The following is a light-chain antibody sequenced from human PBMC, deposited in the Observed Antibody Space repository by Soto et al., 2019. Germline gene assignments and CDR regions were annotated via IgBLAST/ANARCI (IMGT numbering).Light chain of an antibody. CDR1: SSDIGAYNY. CDR3: SSYTTSTVVV. Sequence: QSALTQPASVSGSPGQSITISCTGTSSDIGAYNYVSWYQQRPGKAPKVMIYEVSDRPSGVSNRFSGSKSGNTAFLTISGLQAEDEADYYCSSYTTSTVVVFGGGTQLTVL. CDR2: EVS. V-gene: IGLV2-14*01. J-gene: IGLJ2*01.